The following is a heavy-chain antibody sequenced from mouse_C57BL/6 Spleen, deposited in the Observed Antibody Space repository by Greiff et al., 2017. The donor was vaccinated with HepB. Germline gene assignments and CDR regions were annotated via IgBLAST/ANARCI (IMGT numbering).Heavy chain of an antibody. CDR1: GYTFTSYW. D-gene: IGHD2-5*01. J-gene: IGHJ3*01. CDR2: IPPNSGST. V-gene: IGHV1-64*01. CDR3: AYSNYGAWFAY. Sequence: QVQLQQPGAELVKPGASVKLSCKASGYTFTSYWMHWVKQRPGQGLEWIGMIPPNSGSTNYNEKFKSKATLTVDKSSSTAYMQLSSLTSEDSAVYYCAYSNYGAWFAYWGQGTLVTVSA.